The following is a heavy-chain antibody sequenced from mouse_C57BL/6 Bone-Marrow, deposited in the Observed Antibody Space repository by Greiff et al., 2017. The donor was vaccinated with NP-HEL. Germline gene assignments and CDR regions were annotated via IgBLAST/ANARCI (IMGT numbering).Heavy chain of an antibody. D-gene: IGHD1-1*01. CDR2: IDPNSGGT. CDR3: AREGPYYYGPWFAY. J-gene: IGHJ3*01. Sequence: QVQLKQPGAELVKPGASVKLSCKASGYTFTSYWMHWVKQRPGRGLEWIGRIDPNSGGTKYNEKFKSKATLTVDKPSSTAYMQLSSLTSEDSAVYYCAREGPYYYGPWFAYWGQGTLVTVSA. V-gene: IGHV1-72*01. CDR1: GYTFTSYW.